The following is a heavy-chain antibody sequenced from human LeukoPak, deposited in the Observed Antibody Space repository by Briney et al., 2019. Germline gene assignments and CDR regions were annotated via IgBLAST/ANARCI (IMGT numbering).Heavy chain of an antibody. CDR1: GGSISSSSYY. V-gene: IGHV4-61*05. CDR2: IYYSGST. Sequence: SETLSLTCTVSGGSISSSSYYWGWIRQPPGKGLEWIEYIYYSGSTNYNPSLKSRVTISVDTSKNQFSLKLSSVTAADTAVYYCARVFCSSTSCNIDYWGQGTLVTVSS. D-gene: IGHD2-2*01. CDR3: ARVFCSSTSCNIDY. J-gene: IGHJ4*02.